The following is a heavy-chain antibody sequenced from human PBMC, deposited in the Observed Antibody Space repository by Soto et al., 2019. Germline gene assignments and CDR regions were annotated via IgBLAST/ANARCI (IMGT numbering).Heavy chain of an antibody. D-gene: IGHD5-12*01. Sequence: TSETLSLTCAVYGGSFSGYYWSWIRQPPGKGLEWIGEINHSGSTNYNPSLKSRVTISVDTSKNQFSLKLSSVTAADTAVYYCARGRGPRVATIGRYFDYWGQGTLVTVSS. V-gene: IGHV4-34*01. CDR1: GGSFSGYY. CDR2: INHSGST. J-gene: IGHJ4*02. CDR3: ARGRGPRVATIGRYFDY.